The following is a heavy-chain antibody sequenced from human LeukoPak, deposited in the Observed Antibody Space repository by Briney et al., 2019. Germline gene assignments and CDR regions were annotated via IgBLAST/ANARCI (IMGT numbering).Heavy chain of an antibody. Sequence: PGGSLRLSCAASGFTVSSNYMSWVRQAPGKGLEWVSVIYSGGSTYYADSVKGRFTISRDNSKNTLYLQMNSLRAEDTAVYYCARLPTGPYSYGYSDDYWGQGTLVTVTS. CDR3: ARLPTGPYSYGYSDDY. V-gene: IGHV3-66*01. J-gene: IGHJ4*02. CDR2: IYSGGST. CDR1: GFTVSSNY. D-gene: IGHD5-18*01.